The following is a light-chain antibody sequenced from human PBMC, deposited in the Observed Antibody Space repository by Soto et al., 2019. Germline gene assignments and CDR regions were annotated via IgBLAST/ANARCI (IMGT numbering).Light chain of an antibody. CDR2: DAS. CDR3: QQCNNWPQWT. J-gene: IGKJ1*01. Sequence: VMTQSPATLSVSPGEGATLSCGAIQSISSSFLAWYQQKPGQAPRLLIYDASNRATGIPPRFSGSGSGTDFTLTISSLEPEDFAVYYCQQCNNWPQWTFGQGTKV. CDR1: QSISSSF. V-gene: IGKV3D-20*02.